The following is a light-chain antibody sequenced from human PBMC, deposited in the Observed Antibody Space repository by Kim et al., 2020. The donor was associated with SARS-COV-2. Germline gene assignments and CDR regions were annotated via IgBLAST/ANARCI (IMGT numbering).Light chain of an antibody. V-gene: IGKV1-33*01. J-gene: IGKJ4*01. CDR3: QQYDDLPPLT. CDR1: NY. Sequence: NYLNWCQHKPGKAPRLLIYDASLLPGGVPSRFSGSGSGTHFTLTINQLQPEDIATYYCQQYDDLPPLTFGGGTKVDIK. CDR2: DAS.